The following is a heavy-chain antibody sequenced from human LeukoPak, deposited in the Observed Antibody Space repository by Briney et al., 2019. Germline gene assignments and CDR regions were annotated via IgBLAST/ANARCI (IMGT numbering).Heavy chain of an antibody. J-gene: IGHJ3*02. Sequence: SETLSLTCTVSGGSISSYYWSWIRQPPGKGLEWIGYIYYSGSTNYNPSLKSRVTISVDTSKNQFSLKLSSVTAADTAVYYCARQEGVVITTYAFDIWGQGTMVTVSS. V-gene: IGHV4-59*08. CDR1: GGSISSYY. CDR2: IYYSGST. D-gene: IGHD3-22*01. CDR3: ARQEGVVITTYAFDI.